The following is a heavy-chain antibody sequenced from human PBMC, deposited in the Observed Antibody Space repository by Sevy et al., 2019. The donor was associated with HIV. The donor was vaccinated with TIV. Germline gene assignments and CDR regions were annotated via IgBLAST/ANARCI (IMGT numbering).Heavy chain of an antibody. D-gene: IGHD2-8*02. CDR3: AKDRKVLLVDYAIPFDVFDI. J-gene: IGHJ3*02. CDR2: IRYDGSNE. CDR1: GFTFSNHS. Sequence: GGSLRLSCAASGFTFSNHSMHWVRQAPGKGLEWVAFIRYDGSNEYYADCGKGGLTISRDNSKNTLYLQMKSLRPEDTVVYYCAKDRKVLLVDYAIPFDVFDIWGQGTMVTVSS. V-gene: IGHV3-30*02.